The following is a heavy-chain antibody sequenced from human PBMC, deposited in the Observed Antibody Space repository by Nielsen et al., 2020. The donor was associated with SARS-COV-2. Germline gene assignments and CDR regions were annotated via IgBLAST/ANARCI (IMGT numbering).Heavy chain of an antibody. V-gene: IGHV3-13*04. Sequence: GGSLRLSCAASGFTFSSYDMHWVRQATGKGLEWVSAIGTAGDTYYPGSVKGRFTISRENAKNSLYLQMNSLRAGDTAVYYCARDLKINIRGRGAEDYYYYYGMDVWGQGTTVTVSS. D-gene: IGHD3-10*01. J-gene: IGHJ6*02. CDR1: GFTFSSYD. CDR2: IGTAGDT. CDR3: ARDLKINIRGRGAEDYYYYYGMDV.